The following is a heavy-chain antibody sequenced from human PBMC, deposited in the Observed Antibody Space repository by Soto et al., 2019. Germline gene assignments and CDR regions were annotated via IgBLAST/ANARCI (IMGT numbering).Heavy chain of an antibody. J-gene: IGHJ6*02. CDR3: ARDDGITIFGVVTPNGMDV. Sequence: ASVKVSCKASGYTFTSYGISWVRQAPGQGLEWMGWISAYNGNKNYAQKLQGRVTMTTDTSTSTAYMELRSLRSDDTAVYYCARDDGITIFGVVTPNGMDVWGQGTTVTVSS. V-gene: IGHV1-18*01. CDR2: ISAYNGNK. CDR1: GYTFTSYG. D-gene: IGHD3-3*01.